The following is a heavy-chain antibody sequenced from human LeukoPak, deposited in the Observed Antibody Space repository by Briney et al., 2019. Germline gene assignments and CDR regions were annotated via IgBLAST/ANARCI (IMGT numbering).Heavy chain of an antibody. CDR3: AKDYYGSETYYTLDC. V-gene: IGHV3-30*18. J-gene: IGHJ4*02. Sequence: GRSLRLPCAASGFTFSNYEMNWVRQAPGKGLEWVAVISYDGSNEYYADSVKGRFTISRDNSKSTLYLQMNSLRAEDTAVYYCAKDYYGSETYYTLDCWGQGTLVTVPS. CDR1: GFTFSNYE. CDR2: ISYDGSNE. D-gene: IGHD3-10*01.